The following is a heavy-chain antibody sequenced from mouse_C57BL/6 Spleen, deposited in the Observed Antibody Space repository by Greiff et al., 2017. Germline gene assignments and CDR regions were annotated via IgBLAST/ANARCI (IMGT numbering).Heavy chain of an antibody. CDR3: ARASCITTVVATNFDV. V-gene: IGHV1-9*01. CDR2: ILPGSGST. D-gene: IGHD1-1*01. CDR1: GYTFTGYW. Sequence: QVQLQQSGAELMKPGASVKLSCKATGYTFTGYWIEWVKQRPGHGLEWIGEILPGSGSTNYNEKFKGKATFTADTSSNTAYMQLSSLTTEDSAIYYCARASCITTVVATNFDVWGTGTTVTVSS. J-gene: IGHJ1*03.